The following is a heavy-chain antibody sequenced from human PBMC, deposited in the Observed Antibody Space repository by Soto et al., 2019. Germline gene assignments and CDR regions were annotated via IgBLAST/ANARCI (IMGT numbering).Heavy chain of an antibody. CDR1: GFTFSSYA. CDR3: ARDLSSGEMWYYYYGMDV. J-gene: IGHJ6*02. CDR2: ISYDGSNK. D-gene: IGHD6-19*01. Sequence: GGSLRLSCAASGFTFSSYAMHWVRQAPGKGLEWVAVISYDGSNKYYADSVKGRFTISRDNSKNTLYLQMNSLRAEDTAVYYCARDLSSGEMWYYYYGMDVWGQGTTVTVSS. V-gene: IGHV3-30-3*01.